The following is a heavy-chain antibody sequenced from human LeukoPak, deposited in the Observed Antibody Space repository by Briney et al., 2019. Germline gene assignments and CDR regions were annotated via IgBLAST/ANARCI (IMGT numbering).Heavy chain of an antibody. Sequence: GASVKVSCKASGGTFSSYAISWVRQAPGQGLEWMGGIIPIFGTANYAQKFQGRVTITADESTSTAYMELSSLRSEDTAVYYCASSVLTGYNANYHMDVWGKGTTVTISS. CDR3: ASSVLTGYNANYHMDV. CDR1: GGTFSSYA. D-gene: IGHD3-9*01. CDR2: IIPIFGTA. J-gene: IGHJ6*03. V-gene: IGHV1-69*13.